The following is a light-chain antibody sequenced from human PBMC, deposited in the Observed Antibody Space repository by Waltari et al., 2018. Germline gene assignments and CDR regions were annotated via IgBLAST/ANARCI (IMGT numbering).Light chain of an antibody. V-gene: IGLV3-10*01. CDR1: ALSKNY. CDR2: EDI. Sequence: SYELTQPPSVSVSPGQTARITCSGDALSKNYAYWYQQKSGQAPVLVLYEDIKRPTGIPERFSGSSSGTTATLTISGAHVDDEADYYCYSTDFSGHDRVFGGGTKLTIL. J-gene: IGLJ3*02. CDR3: YSTDFSGHDRV.